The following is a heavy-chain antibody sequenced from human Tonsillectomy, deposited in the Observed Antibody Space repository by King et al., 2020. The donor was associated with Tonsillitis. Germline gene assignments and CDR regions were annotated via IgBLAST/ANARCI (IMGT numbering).Heavy chain of an antibody. CDR3: ARDRRDGGWDYYYAMDI. CDR2: IYYTGST. V-gene: IGHV4-59*01. CDR1: GDSISSYY. Sequence: QLQESGPGLVRPSETLSLTCTVSGDSISSYYWSWIRQPPGKGLGWIGCIYYTGSTNYNPSLESRVTISVDTSKSQFSLKLSSVTAADTAMYYCARDRRDGGWDYYYAMDIWGQGTTVTVSS. J-gene: IGHJ6*02. D-gene: IGHD5-24*01.